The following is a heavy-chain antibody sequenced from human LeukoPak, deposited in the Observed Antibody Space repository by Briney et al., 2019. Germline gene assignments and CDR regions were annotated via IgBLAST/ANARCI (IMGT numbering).Heavy chain of an antibody. V-gene: IGHV3-23*01. D-gene: IGHD3-22*01. CDR2: VSAGGQST. Sequence: GGSLRLSCAASGFTFSRYAMSWVRQAPGKGLEWVSSVSAGGQSTYYADSVMGRFTISRDNSKNTLSLQMNSLRAEDTAVYYCAQHASYFYDSTGYHLDYWGQGTLVTVSS. CDR1: GFTFSRYA. J-gene: IGHJ4*01. CDR3: AQHASYFYDSTGYHLDY.